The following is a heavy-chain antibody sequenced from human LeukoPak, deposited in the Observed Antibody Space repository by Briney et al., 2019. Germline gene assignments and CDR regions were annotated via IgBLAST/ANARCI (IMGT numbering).Heavy chain of an antibody. Sequence: GGSLRLSCAASGFTFSTYTKNWVRQAPGKGLEWVSSIPASGTYSHHADSVKGRFTISRDNAKNSLYLDMDNLRAEDTAVYYCARSDGYGDYVVHYWGQGTLVTVSS. D-gene: IGHD4-17*01. J-gene: IGHJ4*02. CDR1: GFTFSTYT. V-gene: IGHV3-21*01. CDR3: ARSDGYGDYVVHY. CDR2: IPASGTYS.